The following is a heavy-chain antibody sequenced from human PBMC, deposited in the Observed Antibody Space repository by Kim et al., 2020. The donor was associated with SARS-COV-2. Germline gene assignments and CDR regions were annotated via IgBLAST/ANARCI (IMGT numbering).Heavy chain of an antibody. CDR1: GGSFSGYY. D-gene: IGHD1-1*01. Sequence: SETLSLTCAVYGGSFSGYYWSWIRQPPGKGLEWIGEINHSGSTNYNPSLKSRVTISVDTSKNQFSLKLSSVTAADTAVYYCARTPTHWNHRRGNWFDPWGQGTLVTVSS. V-gene: IGHV4-34*01. CDR3: ARTPTHWNHRRGNWFDP. J-gene: IGHJ5*02. CDR2: INHSGST.